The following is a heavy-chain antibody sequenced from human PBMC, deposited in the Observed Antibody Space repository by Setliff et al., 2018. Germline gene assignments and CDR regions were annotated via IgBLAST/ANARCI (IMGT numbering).Heavy chain of an antibody. V-gene: IGHV4-59*11. CDR1: GGSIGPHY. D-gene: IGHD3-10*01. Sequence: ETLSLTCTVSGGSIGPHYWSWIRQAPGKGLEWIGHIFYSDTAKYNPSLESRAAISVDSSKNQFSLKLRSVTAADTAVYYCARDRSTVIRGVTSFFYYYMDVWGGGTTVTVS. CDR2: IFYSDTA. J-gene: IGHJ6*03. CDR3: ARDRSTVIRGVTSFFYYYMDV.